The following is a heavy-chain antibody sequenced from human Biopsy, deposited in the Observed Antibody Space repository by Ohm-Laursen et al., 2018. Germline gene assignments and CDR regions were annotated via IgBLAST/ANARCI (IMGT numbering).Heavy chain of an antibody. J-gene: IGHJ3*01. CDR2: VHYSGAT. CDR1: YGSISGHF. D-gene: IGHD4-17*01. Sequence: SDTLSLTCAVTYGSISGHFWSWIRQAPGKGPEWLGSVHYSGATYYNPPLTSRATISVDTAKNQFFLKLRSATAADTAVYYCARPLRGGEYEGFDLWGPGTMVSVPP. V-gene: IGHV4-39*01. CDR3: ARPLRGGEYEGFDL.